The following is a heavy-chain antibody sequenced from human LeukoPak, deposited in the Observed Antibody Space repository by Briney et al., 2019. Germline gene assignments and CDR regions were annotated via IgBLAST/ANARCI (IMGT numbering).Heavy chain of an antibody. D-gene: IGHD1-26*01. V-gene: IGHV3-74*01. CDR1: GFTLSRYW. CDR2: IEPDGSRI. CDR3: ARDATNRVGATIYYFDY. J-gene: IGHJ4*02. Sequence: GGSLRLSCAASGFTLSRYWMHWVRQVPGKGLVWVSRIEPDGSRITYADSLKGRFTMSRDNAKNTLYLQMNSLRAEDTAVYYCARDATNRVGATIYYFDYWGQGTLVTVSS.